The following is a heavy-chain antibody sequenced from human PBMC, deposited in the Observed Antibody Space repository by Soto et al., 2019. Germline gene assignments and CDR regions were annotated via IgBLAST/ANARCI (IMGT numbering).Heavy chain of an antibody. J-gene: IGHJ6*02. Sequence: ASVKVSCKASGGTFRSYAISWVRQAPGQGLEWMGGIIPIFGTANYAQKFQGRVTITADESTSTAYMELSSLRSEDTAVYYCARERERGIRIFGVVIGYYYYYGMDVRGPGTTVTLSS. CDR1: GGTFRSYA. D-gene: IGHD3-3*01. CDR2: IIPIFGTA. V-gene: IGHV1-69*13. CDR3: ARERERGIRIFGVVIGYYYYYGMDV.